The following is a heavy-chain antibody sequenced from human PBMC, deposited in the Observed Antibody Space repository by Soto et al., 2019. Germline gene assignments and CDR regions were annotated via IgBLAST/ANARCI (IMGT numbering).Heavy chain of an antibody. CDR2: IIPIFGTA. D-gene: IGHD2-21*01. J-gene: IGHJ3*02. V-gene: IGHV1-69*06. CDR3: GLLWWWGDAFDI. CDR1: GGTFSSYA. Sequence: QVQLVQSGAEVKKPGSSVKVSCKASGGTFSSYAISWVRQAPRQGLEWMGGIIPIFGTANYAQKFQGRVTITADKSTSTAYMELSSLRSEDTAVYYCGLLWWWGDAFDIWGQGTMVTVSS.